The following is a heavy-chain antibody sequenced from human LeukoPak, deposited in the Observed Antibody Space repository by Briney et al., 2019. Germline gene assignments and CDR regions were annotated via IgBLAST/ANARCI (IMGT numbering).Heavy chain of an antibody. CDR2: INHSGST. CDR3: ARDCRVYCSGGSCHYYFDY. Sequence: SETLSLTCAVYGGSFSGYYWSWIRQPPGKGLEWIGEINHSGSTNYNPSLKSRVTISVDTSKNQFSLKLSSVTAADTAVYYCARDCRVYCSGGSCHYYFDYWGQGTLVTVSS. J-gene: IGHJ4*02. CDR1: GGSFSGYY. V-gene: IGHV4-34*01. D-gene: IGHD2-15*01.